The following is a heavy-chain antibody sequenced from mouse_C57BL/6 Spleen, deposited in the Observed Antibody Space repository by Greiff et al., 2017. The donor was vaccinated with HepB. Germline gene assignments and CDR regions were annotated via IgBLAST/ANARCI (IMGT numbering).Heavy chain of an antibody. CDR3: ARGSKRGYYAMDY. CDR1: GYTFTDYY. CDR2: INPNNGGT. D-gene: IGHD2-5*01. J-gene: IGHJ4*01. V-gene: IGHV1-26*01. Sequence: EVQLQQSGPELVKPGASVKISCKASGYTFTDYYMNWVKQSHGKSLEWIGDINPNNGGTSYNQKFKGKATLTVDKSSSTAYKELRSLTSEDSAVYYGARGSKRGYYAMDYWGQGTSVTVSS.